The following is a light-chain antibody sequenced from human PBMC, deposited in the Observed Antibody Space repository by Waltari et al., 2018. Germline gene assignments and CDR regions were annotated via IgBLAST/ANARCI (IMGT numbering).Light chain of an antibody. V-gene: IGLV2-14*03. CDR3: SSHSNSGSYVV. CDR1: SSHVGRYTY. CDR2: DVS. Sequence: QSALTQPASVSGSPGQSITISCTGTSSHVGRYTYVSWYQQHPGKAPKLMIYDVSYRPSGVSDRFSGSKSGNTASLTISGLQAEDEADYYCSSHSNSGSYVVFGGGTKLTVL. J-gene: IGLJ2*01.